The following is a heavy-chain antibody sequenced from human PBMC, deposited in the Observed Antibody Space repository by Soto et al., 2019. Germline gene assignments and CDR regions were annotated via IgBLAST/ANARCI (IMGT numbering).Heavy chain of an antibody. Sequence: ESGGGLVQPGRSLRLSCVASGFTFDDYAMHWVRQAPGKGLEWVSHISWHSGNLGYADSVKGRFTISRDNAKRSLYLNMNSLRAEDTALYYCAKDLSSSPTDAFDIWGQGTMVTVSS. J-gene: IGHJ3*02. D-gene: IGHD6-6*01. CDR1: GFTFDDYA. CDR2: ISWHSGNL. V-gene: IGHV3-9*01. CDR3: AKDLSSSPTDAFDI.